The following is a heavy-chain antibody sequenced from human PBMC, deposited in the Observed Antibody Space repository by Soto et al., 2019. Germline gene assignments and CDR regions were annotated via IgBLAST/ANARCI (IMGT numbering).Heavy chain of an antibody. J-gene: IGHJ4*02. D-gene: IGHD3-22*01. CDR3: ARAGAYYYDSSGYYGEFDY. CDR1: GYTFTSYD. CDR2: MNPNSGNT. V-gene: IGHV1-8*01. Sequence: ASVKVSTNASGYTFTSYDINWLRQATGHPLEWMGWMNPNSGNTGYAQKFQGRVTMTRNTSISTAYMELSSLRSEDTAVYYCARAGAYYYDSSGYYGEFDYWGQGTLVTVSS.